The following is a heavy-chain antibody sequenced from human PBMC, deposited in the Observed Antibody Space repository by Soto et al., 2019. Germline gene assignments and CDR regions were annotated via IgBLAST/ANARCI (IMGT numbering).Heavy chain of an antibody. D-gene: IGHD2-21*02. Sequence: EVQLLESGGGLVQPGGSLRLSCAASRFTFSSYAMCWVRQAPGKGLEWVSSISVGGGSTYYADSVKGRFTISRDNSKNTLYLQMNSLRAEDTAIYYCAKDAVYGDGLWLAGNWGQGTLVTVSS. CDR1: RFTFSSYA. J-gene: IGHJ4*02. CDR3: AKDAVYGDGLWLAGN. CDR2: ISVGGGST. V-gene: IGHV3-23*01.